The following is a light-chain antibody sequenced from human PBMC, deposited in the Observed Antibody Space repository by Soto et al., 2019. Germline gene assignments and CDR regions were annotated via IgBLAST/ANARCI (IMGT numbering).Light chain of an antibody. CDR1: QDIRKY. J-gene: IGKJ1*01. CDR3: QKYDNLPWT. Sequence: DIQMTQSPSSLSASVGDRVTITCQASQDIRKYLNWYQQKPGKAPKLLIYDASNLETGVPSRFSGSGSGTDYTVTISSLQPEDIATYYCQKYDNLPWTFGQGTKVEIK. V-gene: IGKV1-33*01. CDR2: DAS.